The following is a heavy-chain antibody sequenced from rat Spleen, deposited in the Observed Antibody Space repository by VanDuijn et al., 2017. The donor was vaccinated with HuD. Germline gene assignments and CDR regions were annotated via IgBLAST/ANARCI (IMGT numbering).Heavy chain of an antibody. J-gene: IGHJ2*01. D-gene: IGHD1-9*01. CDR3: ARGRTYYGYDY. Sequence: QVQLKESGPGLVQPSQTLSLTCTVSGFSLTNNGVSWVRQPPGKGLEWMGAIWSGGSTDYNSALKSRLSISRDTSKSQVFLKMNSVQTEDTAMYFCARGRTYYGYDYWGQGVMVTVSS. CDR1: GFSLTNNG. CDR2: IWSGGST. V-gene: IGHV2S12*01.